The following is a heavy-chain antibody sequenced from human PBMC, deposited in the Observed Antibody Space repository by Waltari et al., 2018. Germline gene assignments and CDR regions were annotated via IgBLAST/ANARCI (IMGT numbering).Heavy chain of an antibody. J-gene: IGHJ5*02. V-gene: IGHV4-38-2*01. CDR2: IYHSGST. D-gene: IGHD4-4*01. Sequence: QVQLQESGPGLVKPSETLSLTCAVSGYSISSGYYWGWIRQPPGKGLELIGNIYHSGSTYYNPSLQSRVTISVDTSKNQFSLNLRFVTAADTAFYYCARGSMTTVTDWFDPWGQGTLVTVSS. CDR1: GYSISSGYY. CDR3: ARGSMTTVTDWFDP.